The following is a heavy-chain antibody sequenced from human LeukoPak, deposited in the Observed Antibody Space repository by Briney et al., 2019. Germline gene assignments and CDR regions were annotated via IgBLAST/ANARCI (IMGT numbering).Heavy chain of an antibody. D-gene: IGHD6-19*01. CDR1: GGSISSYY. J-gene: IGHJ4*02. Sequence: SETLSLTCTVSGGSISSYYWSWIQQPPGKGLEWIGYIYYSGSTNYNPSPKSRVTISVDTSKNQFSLKLGSVTAADTAVYYCARAGSGWLCYFDYWGQGTLVTVSS. CDR3: ARAGSGWLCYFDY. CDR2: IYYSGST. V-gene: IGHV4-59*01.